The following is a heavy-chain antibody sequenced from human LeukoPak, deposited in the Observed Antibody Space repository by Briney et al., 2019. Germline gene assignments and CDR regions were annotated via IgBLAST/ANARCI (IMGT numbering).Heavy chain of an antibody. CDR2: IKQDGSEK. D-gene: IGHD3-10*01. V-gene: IGHV3-7*01. Sequence: GRSLRLSCAASGFTFRAYGMHWVRQAPGEGLEWVANIKQDGSEKYYVDSVKGRFTISRDNAKNSLYLQMNSLRAEDTAVYYCAREIQGDDYFDYWGQGTLVTVSS. J-gene: IGHJ4*02. CDR3: AREIQGDDYFDY. CDR1: GFTFRAYG.